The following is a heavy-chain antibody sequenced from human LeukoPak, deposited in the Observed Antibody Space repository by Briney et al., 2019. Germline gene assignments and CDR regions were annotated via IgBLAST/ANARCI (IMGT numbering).Heavy chain of an antibody. D-gene: IGHD3-22*01. CDR3: VRDRKYYYDSSGYYNYYFDY. Sequence: SETLSLTCTVSGGSISSGSYYWSWIRQPAGKGLEWIGRIYTSGSTNYNPSLKSQVTISVDTSKNQFSLKLSSVTAADTAVYYCVRDRKYYYDSSGYYNYYFDYWGQGTLVTVSS. V-gene: IGHV4-61*02. CDR2: IYTSGST. CDR1: GGSISSGSYY. J-gene: IGHJ4*02.